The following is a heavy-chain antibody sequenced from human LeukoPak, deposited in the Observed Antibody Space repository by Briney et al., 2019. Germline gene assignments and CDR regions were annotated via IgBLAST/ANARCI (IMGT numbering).Heavy chain of an antibody. V-gene: IGHV1-46*01. CDR2: INPSGGST. CDR3: ARDLRASYDSSRYYFDY. Sequence: ASVKVSCTASGYTFTSYYMHWVRQAPGQGLEWMGIINPSGGSTSYAQKFQGRVTMTRDTSTGTVYMELSSLRSEDTAVYYCARDLRASYDSSRYYFDYRGQGTLVTVSS. CDR1: GYTFTSYY. J-gene: IGHJ4*02. D-gene: IGHD3-22*01.